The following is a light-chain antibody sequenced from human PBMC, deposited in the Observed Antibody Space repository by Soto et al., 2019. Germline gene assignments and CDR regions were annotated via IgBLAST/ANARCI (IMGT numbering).Light chain of an antibody. CDR2: EAN. J-gene: IGLJ1*01. Sequence: SALTQPPSVSGSPGQSVTISCTGTSSDVGSYNRVSWYQQPPGEAPKVIIYEANKRPSGVSTRFSGSKSGNTASLTISGLQADDEADYYCCSYAGGTLVYVFGTGTKVTVL. V-gene: IGLV2-23*01. CDR1: SSDVGSYNR. CDR3: CSYAGGTLVYV.